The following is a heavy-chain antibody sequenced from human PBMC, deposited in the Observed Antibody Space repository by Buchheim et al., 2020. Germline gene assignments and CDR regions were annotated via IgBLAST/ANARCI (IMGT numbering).Heavy chain of an antibody. Sequence: QVQLQESGPGLVKPSQTLSLSCTVSGGSISSGNYYWHWIRRPAGKGLEWIGRISTTGNTNYNPSLKSRPTPSVDSPKNQFSLRLTSVTAADTAVYYCARSGFDYYFDFWGQGTL. V-gene: IGHV4-61*02. CDR2: ISTTGNT. CDR3: ARSGFDYYFDF. J-gene: IGHJ4*02. D-gene: IGHD5-12*01. CDR1: GGSISSGNYY.